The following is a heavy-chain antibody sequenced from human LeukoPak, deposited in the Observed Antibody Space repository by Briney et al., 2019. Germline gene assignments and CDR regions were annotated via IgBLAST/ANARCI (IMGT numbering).Heavy chain of an antibody. CDR1: GYSISSGYF. V-gene: IGHV4-38-2*02. J-gene: IGHJ3*02. Sequence: SETLSLTCSVSGYSISSGYFWGWIRQPPGKGLEWIGSIDHSGTSYYNPSLKSRVTISVDTSKNQISLKLSSVTAADTAVYYCAREEDAFDIWGQGTMVTVSS. CDR2: IDHSGTS. CDR3: AREEDAFDI.